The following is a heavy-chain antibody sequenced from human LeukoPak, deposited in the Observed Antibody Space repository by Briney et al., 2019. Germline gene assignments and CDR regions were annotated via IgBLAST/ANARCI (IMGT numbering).Heavy chain of an antibody. CDR3: AGMVRAKAYFDY. V-gene: IGHV3-66*01. CDR1: GFTVSGNY. Sequence: GGSLRLSCAASGFTVSGNYMSWVRQAPGKGLEWVSVIYSGGSTYYADSVKGRFSISRDNSKNTLYLQMNSLRAEDTAVYYCAGMVRAKAYFDYWGQGTLVTVSS. J-gene: IGHJ4*02. D-gene: IGHD3-10*01. CDR2: IYSGGST.